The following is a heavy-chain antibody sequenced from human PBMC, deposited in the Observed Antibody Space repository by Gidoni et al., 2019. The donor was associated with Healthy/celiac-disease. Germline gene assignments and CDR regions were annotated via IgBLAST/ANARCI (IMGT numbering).Heavy chain of an antibody. D-gene: IGHD3-10*01. CDR3: ARAEYGSGSYYTRLGWFDP. V-gene: IGHV4-61*01. CDR1: GGSVSSGSYY. Sequence: QVQLQESGPGLVKPSETLSLTCTVSGGSVSSGSYYWSWIRQPPGKGLEWIGYIYYSGSTNYNPSLKSRVTISVDTSKNQFSLKLSSVTAADTAVYYCARAEYGSGSYYTRLGWFDPWGQGTLVTVSS. CDR2: IYYSGST. J-gene: IGHJ5*02.